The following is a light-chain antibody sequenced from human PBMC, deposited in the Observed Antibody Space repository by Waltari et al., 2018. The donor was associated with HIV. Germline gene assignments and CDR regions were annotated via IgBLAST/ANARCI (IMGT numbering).Light chain of an antibody. V-gene: IGLV2-8*01. CDR3: SSYGDSLRVL. J-gene: IGLJ3*02. CDR1: SSDMGAYDS. Sequence: QSALTQPPSASGSLGQSVTISCTGSSSDMGAYDSVSWFQQHPRSAPKLLLYEVTRRPSSVSERFSGSRSGSTAFLTVAGLQPDDEATYFCSSYGDSLRVLFGGGTNVTVL. CDR2: EVT.